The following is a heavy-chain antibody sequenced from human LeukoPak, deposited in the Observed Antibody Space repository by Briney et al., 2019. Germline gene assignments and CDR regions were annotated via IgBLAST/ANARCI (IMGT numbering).Heavy chain of an antibody. CDR3: ARGASGVRFDG. CDR1: GGSFSGYY. Sequence: SETLSLTCAVYGGSFSGYYWSWIRQPPGKGLQWIGEINHSGSTNYNPSLKSRVTISVGTSKNQFSLKLSSVTAADTGVYYCARGASGVRFDGWGQGSLVTVSS. CDR2: INHSGST. D-gene: IGHD3-9*01. V-gene: IGHV4-34*01. J-gene: IGHJ4*02.